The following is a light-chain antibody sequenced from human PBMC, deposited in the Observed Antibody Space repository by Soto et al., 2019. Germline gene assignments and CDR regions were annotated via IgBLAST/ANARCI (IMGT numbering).Light chain of an antibody. J-gene: IGLJ2*01. CDR3: SSYTTSSTIL. CDR2: DVS. CDR1: SSNVGGYSY. V-gene: IGLV2-14*03. Sequence: QSALTQPASVSGSPGQSITISCAGTSSNVGGYSYVSWYQHHPGKPPKLMIYDVSNRPSGISNRFSGSKSGNTASLTISGLQAEDEADYYCSSYTTSSTILFGGGTQLTVL.